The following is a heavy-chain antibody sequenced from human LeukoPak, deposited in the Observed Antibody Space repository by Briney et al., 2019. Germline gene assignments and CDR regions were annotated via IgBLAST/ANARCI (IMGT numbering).Heavy chain of an antibody. CDR2: ISAYNGNT. Sequence: ASVKVSCKASGYTFTSYGISWVRQAPGQGLEWMGWISAYNGNTNYAQKLQGRVTMTTDTSTSTAYMELRSLRSDDTAVYYCAVGPGGYSYGWTFNYYYYYYMDVWGKGTTVTVSS. CDR3: AVGPGGYSYGWTFNYYYYYYMDV. CDR1: GYTFTSYG. J-gene: IGHJ6*03. D-gene: IGHD5-18*01. V-gene: IGHV1-18*01.